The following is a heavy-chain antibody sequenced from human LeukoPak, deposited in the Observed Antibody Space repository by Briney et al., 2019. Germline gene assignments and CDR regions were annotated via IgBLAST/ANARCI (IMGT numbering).Heavy chain of an antibody. CDR1: GGSISSYY. Sequence: SETLSLTCTVSGGSISSYYWSWIRQPPGKGLEWIGYIYYSGSTNYNPSLKSRVTISVDMSKNQFSLKLSSVTAADTAVYYCARDSDGSSTGFDYWGQGTLVTVSS. V-gene: IGHV4-59*01. J-gene: IGHJ4*02. D-gene: IGHD6-6*01. CDR2: IYYSGST. CDR3: ARDSDGSSTGFDY.